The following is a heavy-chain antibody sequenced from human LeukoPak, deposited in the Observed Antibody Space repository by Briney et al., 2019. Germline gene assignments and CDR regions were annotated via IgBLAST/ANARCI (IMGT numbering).Heavy chain of an antibody. D-gene: IGHD6-13*01. Sequence: GESPKISCKASEYSFTTYWIGWVRQMPGKGLEWMGIIYPGDSDTRYSPSFQGQVTISADKSISTAYLQWSSLKASDTAMYYWARGHRSSSWYMGFDYWGQGTLVTVSS. J-gene: IGHJ4*02. CDR1: EYSFTTYW. CDR3: ARGHRSSSWYMGFDY. V-gene: IGHV5-51*01. CDR2: IYPGDSDT.